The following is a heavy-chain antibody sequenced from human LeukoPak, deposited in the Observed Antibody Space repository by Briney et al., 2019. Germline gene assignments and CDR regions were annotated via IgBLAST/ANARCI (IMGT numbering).Heavy chain of an antibody. Sequence: SQSLSLTWTVFGRSISRYYSSWIRQPPGKGLEWIGYIYYSGSTNSTPSLTSRVTISVDTSNSQFSLKLSSVTAADTAVYYGARHVLRWFGEFDYWGQGTLVTVSS. V-gene: IGHV4-59*08. CDR2: IYYSGST. J-gene: IGHJ4*02. CDR3: ARHVLRWFGEFDY. D-gene: IGHD3-10*01. CDR1: GRSISRYY.